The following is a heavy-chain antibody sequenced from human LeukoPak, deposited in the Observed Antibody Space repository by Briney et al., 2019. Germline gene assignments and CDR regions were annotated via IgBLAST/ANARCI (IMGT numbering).Heavy chain of an antibody. Sequence: ASVKVSCKASGYTFTGYYMHWVRQAPGQGLEWMGWINPNSGGTNYAQKFQGRVTMARDTSISTAYMELSRLRSDDTAVYYCASSSFFHDAFDIWGQGTMVTVSS. CDR3: ASSSFFHDAFDI. D-gene: IGHD3-3*01. CDR1: GYTFTGYY. J-gene: IGHJ3*02. V-gene: IGHV1-2*02. CDR2: INPNSGGT.